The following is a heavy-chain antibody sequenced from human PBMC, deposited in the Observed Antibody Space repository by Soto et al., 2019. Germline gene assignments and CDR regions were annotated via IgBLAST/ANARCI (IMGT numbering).Heavy chain of an antibody. CDR3: ARAWDSSSWYKWFDP. Sequence: SETLSLTCTVSGGSISSYYWSWIRQPAGKGLEWIGRIYTSGSTNYNPSLKSRVTMSVDTSKNQFSLKLSSVTAADTAVYYCARAWDSSSWYKWFDPWGQGTLVTVSS. V-gene: IGHV4-4*07. J-gene: IGHJ5*02. D-gene: IGHD6-13*01. CDR1: GGSISSYY. CDR2: IYTSGST.